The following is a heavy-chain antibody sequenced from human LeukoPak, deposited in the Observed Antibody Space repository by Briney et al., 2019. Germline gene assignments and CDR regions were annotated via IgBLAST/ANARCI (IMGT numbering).Heavy chain of an antibody. J-gene: IGHJ4*02. Sequence: SETLSLTCTVSGGSISSYYWSWIRQPPGKGPEWIGYIYYDGNTKYNPSLKSRVTTPVDTSKNQISLNLSSVTASDTAVYYCARHTVRRGYFEYWGQGTLVTVSP. D-gene: IGHD3-22*01. CDR1: GGSISSYY. CDR2: IYYDGNT. CDR3: ARHTVRRGYFEY. V-gene: IGHV4-59*08.